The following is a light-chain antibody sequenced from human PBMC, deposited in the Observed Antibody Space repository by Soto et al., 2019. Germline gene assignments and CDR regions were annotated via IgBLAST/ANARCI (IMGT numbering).Light chain of an antibody. J-gene: IGKJ1*01. CDR2: GAS. Sequence: EIVLTQSPGTLSFSPGERATLSCRASLTVSDNYLAWYQQKAGQAPRLVIYGASSRATGIPDRFSASGSGTDFTLTISSLEPEDFAVYYCQQYSSAPLTFGQRTKGDI. CDR1: LTVSDNY. CDR3: QQYSSAPLT. V-gene: IGKV3-20*01.